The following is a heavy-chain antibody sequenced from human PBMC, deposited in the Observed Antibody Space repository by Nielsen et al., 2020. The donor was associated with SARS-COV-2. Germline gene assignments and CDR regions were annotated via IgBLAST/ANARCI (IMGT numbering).Heavy chain of an antibody. CDR3: ARDHNPPTF. V-gene: IGHV3-74*03. J-gene: IGHJ4*02. CDR1: GFTFSNYR. D-gene: IGHD2/OR15-2a*01. CDR2: INPDESKT. Sequence: GGSLRLSCAASGFTFSNYRMHWVRQAPGEGLVWVSHINPDESKTTYADSVKGRFTISRDNAGNSLFLQMNSLREDDTAVYFCARDHNPPTFWGQGTLVTVSS.